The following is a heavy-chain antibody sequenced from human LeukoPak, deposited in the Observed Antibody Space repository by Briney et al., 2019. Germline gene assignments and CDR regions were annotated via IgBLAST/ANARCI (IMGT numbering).Heavy chain of an antibody. V-gene: IGHV3-20*04. CDR3: ARYWEYYYDSSGPKTLDY. CDR1: GFTFYDYG. D-gene: IGHD3-22*01. CDR2: INWNGGST. Sequence: GGSLRLSCAASGFTFYDYGMSWVRQAPGKGLEWVSGINWNGGSTVYADSVKGRFTISRDNAKNSLYLQMNSLRAEDTALYYCARYWEYYYDSSGPKTLDYWGQGTLVTVSS. J-gene: IGHJ4*02.